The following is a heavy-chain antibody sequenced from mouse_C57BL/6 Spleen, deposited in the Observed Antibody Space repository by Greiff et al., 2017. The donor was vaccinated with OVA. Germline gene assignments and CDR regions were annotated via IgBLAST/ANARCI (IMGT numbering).Heavy chain of an antibody. CDR1: GFTFSDYG. CDR3: ARRNGYYEGAMDY. V-gene: IGHV5-17*01. D-gene: IGHD2-3*01. J-gene: IGHJ4*01. CDR2: ISSGSSTI. Sequence: EVKLVESGGGLVKPGGSLKLSCAASGFTFSDYGMHWVRQAPEKGLEWVAYISSGSSTIYYADTVKGRFTISRDNAKNTLFLQMTSLRSEDTAMYYCARRNGYYEGAMDYWGQGTSVTVSS.